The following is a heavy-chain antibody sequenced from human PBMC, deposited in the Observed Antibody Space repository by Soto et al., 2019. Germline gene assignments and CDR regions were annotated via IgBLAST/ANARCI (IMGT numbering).Heavy chain of an antibody. CDR1: GFTFSSYA. CDR3: AKDDSEGCSSTSCYLVAHLGAIPFGY. V-gene: IGHV3-23*01. J-gene: IGHJ4*02. CDR2: ISGSGGST. Sequence: EVQLLESGGGLVQPGGSLRLSCAASGFTFSSYAMSWVRQAPGKGLEWVSAISGSGGSTYYADSVKGRFTISRDNSKNTLYLQMNSLRAEDTAVYYCAKDDSEGCSSTSCYLVAHLGAIPFGYWGQGTLVTVSS. D-gene: IGHD2-2*01.